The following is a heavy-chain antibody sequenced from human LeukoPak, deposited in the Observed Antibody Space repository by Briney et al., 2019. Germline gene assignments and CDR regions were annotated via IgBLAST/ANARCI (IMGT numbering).Heavy chain of an antibody. D-gene: IGHD6-13*01. Sequence: PSETLSLTCTVSGGSISSSSYYWGWIRQPPGKGLEWIGSIYYSGSTYYNPSLKSRVTISVDTSKSQFSLKLSSVTAADTAVYYCARQGSSSRFDPWGQGTLVTVSS. J-gene: IGHJ5*02. CDR2: IYYSGST. V-gene: IGHV4-39*01. CDR3: ARQGSSSRFDP. CDR1: GGSISSSSYY.